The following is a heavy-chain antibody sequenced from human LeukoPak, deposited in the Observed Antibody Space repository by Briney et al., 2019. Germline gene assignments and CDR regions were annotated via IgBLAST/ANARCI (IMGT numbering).Heavy chain of an antibody. Sequence: GGSLRLSCAASGFTFSSYAMSWVRQAPGKGLEWVSAISGSGGSTYYADSVKGRFTISRDNSKNSLYLQMNSLRAEDTAVYYCARGPSGYHNTGGQGTLVTVSS. J-gene: IGHJ4*02. D-gene: IGHD5-12*01. CDR3: ARGPSGYHNT. V-gene: IGHV3-23*01. CDR2: ISGSGGST. CDR1: GFTFSSYA.